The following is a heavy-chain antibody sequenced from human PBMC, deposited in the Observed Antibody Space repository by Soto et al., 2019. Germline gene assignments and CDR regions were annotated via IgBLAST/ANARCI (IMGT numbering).Heavy chain of an antibody. V-gene: IGHV1-3*01. CDR1: GYTFTSYA. CDR3: ARLLDSWGEPHYFDS. Sequence: GASVKVSCKASGYTFTSYAMHWVRQAPGQRLEWMGWINAGNGNTKYSQKFQGRVTITRDTSASTAYMELSSLRSEDTAVYYCARLLDSWGEPHYFDSWGQGTMVTVSS. J-gene: IGHJ4*02. D-gene: IGHD3-16*01. CDR2: INAGNGNT.